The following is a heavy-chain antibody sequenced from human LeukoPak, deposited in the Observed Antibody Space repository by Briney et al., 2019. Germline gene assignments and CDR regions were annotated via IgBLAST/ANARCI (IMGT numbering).Heavy chain of an antibody. CDR2: INHSGST. D-gene: IGHD6-13*01. V-gene: IGHV4-34*01. J-gene: IGHJ6*03. CDR3: ARGRAHSSSWYGGYYYYYMDV. CDR1: GGSFSGYY. Sequence: SETLSLTCAVYGGSFSGYYWSRIRQPPGKGLEWIGEINHSGSTNYNPSLKSRVTISVDTSKNQFSLKLSSVTAADTAVYYCARGRAHSSSWYGGYYYYYMDVWGKGTTVTISS.